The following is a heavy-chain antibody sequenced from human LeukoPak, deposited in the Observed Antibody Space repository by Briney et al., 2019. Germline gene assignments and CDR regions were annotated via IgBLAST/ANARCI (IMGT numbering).Heavy chain of an antibody. CDR2: VKQDGSET. Sequence: GGSLRLSCAASGFVFSNYWMTWVRQAPGKGLEWVANVKQDGSETYYMDSLRGRFTISRDNAKNTLYLQMNSLRAEDTAVYYCARDLRFREDFWGQGTLVTVSS. J-gene: IGHJ4*02. CDR1: GFVFSNYW. CDR3: ARDLRFREDF. D-gene: IGHD3-10*01. V-gene: IGHV3-7*01.